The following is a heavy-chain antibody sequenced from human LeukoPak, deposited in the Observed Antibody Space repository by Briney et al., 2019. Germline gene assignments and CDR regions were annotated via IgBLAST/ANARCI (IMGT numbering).Heavy chain of an antibody. Sequence: GASLRLSCAASGFTFSSYAMSWVRQAPGKGLEWVAVVSYDGSNKYYADSVKGRFTISRDNAKNTLFLQMNSLRAEDTAVYYCAKDFYADYEGFDYWGQGTLVTVSS. CDR3: AKDFYADYEGFDY. V-gene: IGHV3-30*18. J-gene: IGHJ4*02. CDR2: VSYDGSNK. D-gene: IGHD4-17*01. CDR1: GFTFSSYA.